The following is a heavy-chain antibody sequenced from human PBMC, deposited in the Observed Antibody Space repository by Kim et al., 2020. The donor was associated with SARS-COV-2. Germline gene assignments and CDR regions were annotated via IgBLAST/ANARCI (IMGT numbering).Heavy chain of an antibody. CDR1: GFTFSSYW. D-gene: IGHD1-26*01. CDR2: IKQDGSEK. CDR3: ARDVGGSYFGVFDY. J-gene: IGHJ4*02. V-gene: IGHV3-7*01. Sequence: GGSLRLSCAASGFTFSSYWMSWVRQAPGKGLEWVANIKQDGSEKYYVDSVKGRFTISRDNAKNSLYLQMNSLRAEDTAVYYCARDVGGSYFGVFDYWGQGTLVTVSS.